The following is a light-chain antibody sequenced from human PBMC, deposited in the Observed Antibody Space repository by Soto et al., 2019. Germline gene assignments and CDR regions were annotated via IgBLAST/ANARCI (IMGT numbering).Light chain of an antibody. CDR2: SAS. CDR1: EDISSR. V-gene: IGKV1-12*01. J-gene: IGKJ4*01. Sequence: DIQMTQSPSSVSASVGDRVSITCRASEDISSRLAWYQQKPGKAPKLLIHSASSLQSGVPSRFSGSGSGTDFTLTSRSLQPEEFAIYHCQQANRYPPLTFGGGTRVESK. CDR3: QQANRYPPLT.